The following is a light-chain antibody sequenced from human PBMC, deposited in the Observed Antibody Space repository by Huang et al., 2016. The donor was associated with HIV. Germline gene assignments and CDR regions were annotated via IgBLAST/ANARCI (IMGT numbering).Light chain of an antibody. V-gene: IGKV1-39*01. Sequence: DIQMTQSPPSLSASVGDRVTFTCRANQNITKSLNWYQQKPGKAPKILIYTASTLESGGPSRFSGGGSGSRFTLNITNLQPEDFATYYCQQSFSVPRTFG. J-gene: IGKJ1*01. CDR2: TAS. CDR3: QQSFSVPRT. CDR1: QNITKS.